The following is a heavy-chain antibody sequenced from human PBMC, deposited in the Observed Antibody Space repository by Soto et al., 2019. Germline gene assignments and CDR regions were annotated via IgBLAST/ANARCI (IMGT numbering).Heavy chain of an antibody. V-gene: IGHV5-51*01. D-gene: IGHD2-15*01. Sequence: RGESLKISCEASGYSFTSYWTGWVRQMPGNGLEWMGIIHPGDSDTKYSPSFQGQVTISVDKSITTAYLQWSSLKASDTAMYYCARTPGPEVAASLEYYYFSGMDVWGQGTTVTVSS. J-gene: IGHJ6*02. CDR1: GYSFTSYW. CDR3: ARTPGPEVAASLEYYYFSGMDV. CDR2: IHPGDSDT.